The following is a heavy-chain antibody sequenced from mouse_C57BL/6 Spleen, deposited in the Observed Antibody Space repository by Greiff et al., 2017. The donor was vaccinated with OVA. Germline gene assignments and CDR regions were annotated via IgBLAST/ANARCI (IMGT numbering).Heavy chain of an antibody. CDR2: IYPSDSET. J-gene: IGHJ1*03. V-gene: IGHV1-61*01. CDR1: GYTFTSYW. CDR3: ARSEYYYGSSYWYFDV. Sequence: QVQLQQPGAELVRPGSSVKLSCKASGYTFTSYWMDWVKQRPGQGLEWIGNIYPSDSETHYNQKFKDKATLTVDKSSSTAYMQLSSLTSEDSAVYYCARSEYYYGSSYWYFDVWGTGTTVTGSS. D-gene: IGHD1-1*01.